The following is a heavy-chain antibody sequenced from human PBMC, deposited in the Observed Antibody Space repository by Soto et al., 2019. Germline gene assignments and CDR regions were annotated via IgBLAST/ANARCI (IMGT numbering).Heavy chain of an antibody. Sequence: SETLSLTCAVYGGSFSGYYWSWIRQPPGKGLEWIGEINHSGSTNYNPSLKSRVTISVDTSKNQFSLKLSSVTAADTAVYYCARTWGSKNDYWGRGTLVTVSS. V-gene: IGHV4-34*01. J-gene: IGHJ4*02. CDR3: ARTWGSKNDY. D-gene: IGHD3-16*01. CDR1: GGSFSGYY. CDR2: INHSGST.